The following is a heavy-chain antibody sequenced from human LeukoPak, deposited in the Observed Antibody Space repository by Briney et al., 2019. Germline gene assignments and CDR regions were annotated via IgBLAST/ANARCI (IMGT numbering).Heavy chain of an antibody. V-gene: IGHV3-43*01. Sequence: GGSLRLSCAASGFTFDDYSMRWVRPAPGKGLEWVYLISWDGGSTYYADSVKGRFTISRDNSKNSLYLQMNSLRTEDTALYYCAKDSGSSWQDYYYMDVWGKGTTVTVSS. CDR1: GFTFDDYS. CDR2: ISWDGGST. J-gene: IGHJ6*03. D-gene: IGHD6-13*01. CDR3: AKDSGSSWQDYYYMDV.